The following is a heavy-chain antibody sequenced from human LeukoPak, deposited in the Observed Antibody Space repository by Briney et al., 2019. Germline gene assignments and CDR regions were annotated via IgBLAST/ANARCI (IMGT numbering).Heavy chain of an antibody. J-gene: IGHJ4*02. CDR1: GFTFNNYG. Sequence: GGSLRLSCAASGFTFNNYGIHWVRQAPGKGLEWVAVIWYDGSKKYYADSVKGRFTISRDNSKNTLYLQMNSLRAEDTAVYYCARVGGSYGYFFDYWGQGTLVTVSS. D-gene: IGHD1-26*01. CDR2: IWYDGSKK. CDR3: ARVGGSYGYFFDY. V-gene: IGHV3-33*01.